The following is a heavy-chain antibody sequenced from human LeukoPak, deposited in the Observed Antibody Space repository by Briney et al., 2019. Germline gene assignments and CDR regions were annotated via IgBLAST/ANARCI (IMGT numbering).Heavy chain of an antibody. CDR3: ARVGGVWGTWSVY. Sequence: PSETLSLTCTVSGGSISSYYWSWIRQPPGKGLEWIGYIYYSGSTNYNPSLRSRVTISVDTSKNQFSLKLSSVTAADTAVYYCARVGGVWGTWSVYWGQGTLVTVSS. CDR2: IYYSGST. CDR1: GGSISSYY. J-gene: IGHJ4*02. D-gene: IGHD3-16*01. V-gene: IGHV4-59*01.